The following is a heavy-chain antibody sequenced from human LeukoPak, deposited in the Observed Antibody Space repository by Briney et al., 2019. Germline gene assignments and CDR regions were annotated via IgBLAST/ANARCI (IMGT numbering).Heavy chain of an antibody. CDR1: GFTFSSYS. D-gene: IGHD2-2*01. V-gene: IGHV3-21*01. J-gene: IGHJ6*02. Sequence: GGSLRLSCAASGFTFSSYSMNWVRQAPGKGLEWVSSISSSSSYIYYADSVKGRFTISRDNAKNSLYLQMNSLRAEDTAVYYCARDIVVVPAAMDYYGMDVWGQGTTVTSP. CDR3: ARDIVVVPAAMDYYGMDV. CDR2: ISSSSSYI.